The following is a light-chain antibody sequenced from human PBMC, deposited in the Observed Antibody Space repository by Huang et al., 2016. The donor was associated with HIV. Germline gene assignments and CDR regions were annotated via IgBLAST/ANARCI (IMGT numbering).Light chain of an antibody. CDR3: QQRSSGVT. CDR1: QSVGNY. Sequence: IVLTQSPATLSWYPGERVTLSCRASQSVGNYIAWYQHHPGQSPKLLIYDTSTRPTGTPVRFSGSGSGTDFTLTISSLESEDFAVYYCQQRSSGVTFGGGTKV. CDR2: DTS. V-gene: IGKV3-11*01. J-gene: IGKJ4*01.